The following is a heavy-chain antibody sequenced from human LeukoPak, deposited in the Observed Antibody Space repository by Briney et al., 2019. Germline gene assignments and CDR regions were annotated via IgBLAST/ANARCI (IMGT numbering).Heavy chain of an antibody. Sequence: SETLSLTCTVSGGSISSYYWSWIRQPPGKGLEWIGYIYYSGTTNYNPSLKSRVAISVDTSKNQFSLKLSSVTAADTAVYYCARGVYIAAAQYAYWGQGTLVTVSS. CDR3: ARGVYIAAAQYAY. J-gene: IGHJ4*02. CDR1: GGSISSYY. CDR2: IYYSGTT. V-gene: IGHV4-59*01. D-gene: IGHD6-13*01.